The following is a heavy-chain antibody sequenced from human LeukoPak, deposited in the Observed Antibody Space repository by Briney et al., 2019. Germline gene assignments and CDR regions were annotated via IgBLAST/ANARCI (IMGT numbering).Heavy chain of an antibody. D-gene: IGHD2-15*01. CDR3: AAVVVVAAPYYYGMDV. CDR2: ISAYNSNT. Sequence: ASVKVSCKASGYTFTSYGISWVRQAPGQGLEWMGWISAYNSNTNYAQKLQGRVTMTTDTSTSTAYMELRSLRSDDTAVYYCAAVVVVAAPYYYGMDVWGQGTTVTVSS. CDR1: GYTFTSYG. J-gene: IGHJ6*02. V-gene: IGHV1-18*01.